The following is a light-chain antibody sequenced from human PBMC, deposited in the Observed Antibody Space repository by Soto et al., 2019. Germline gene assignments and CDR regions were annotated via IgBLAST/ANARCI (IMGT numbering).Light chain of an antibody. J-gene: IGKJ1*01. Sequence: EIVMTQFPATLSVSPGERATLSCRASQSLSDNLAWYQQRPGQAPRLLIYRASTRATGVPARFSASGSGTEFTLTISSLQSEDSAIYYCHQYSNWPPWTFCPGTKVEIK. CDR3: HQYSNWPPWT. CDR2: RAS. V-gene: IGKV3-15*01. CDR1: QSLSDN.